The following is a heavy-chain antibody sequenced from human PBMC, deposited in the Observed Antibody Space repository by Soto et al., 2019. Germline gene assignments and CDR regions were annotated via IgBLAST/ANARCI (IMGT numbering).Heavy chain of an antibody. D-gene: IGHD5-18*01. Sequence: QVQLVQSGAEVKKPGSSVKVSCKASGGTFSSYAISWVRQAPGQGLEWMGGIIPIFGTANYAQKFQGRVTITADESTRTAYMELSSLRSEDTAVYYCASPTYSYGSSPGYYYYYGMDVWGQGTTVTVSS. V-gene: IGHV1-69*01. CDR3: ASPTYSYGSSPGYYYYYGMDV. J-gene: IGHJ6*02. CDR1: GGTFSSYA. CDR2: IIPIFGTA.